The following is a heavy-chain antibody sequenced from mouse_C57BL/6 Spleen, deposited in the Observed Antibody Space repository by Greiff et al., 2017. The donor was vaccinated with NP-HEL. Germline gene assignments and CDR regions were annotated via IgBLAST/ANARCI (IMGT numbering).Heavy chain of an antibody. CDR2: IDPSDSYT. V-gene: IGHV1-50*01. CDR1: GYTFTSYW. J-gene: IGHJ2*01. Sequence: QVQLQQPGAELVKPGASVKLSCKASGYTFTSYWMQWVKQRPGQGLEWIGEIDPSDSYTNYNQKFKGKATLTVDTSSSTAYMQLSSLTSEDSAVYYCARFHYSNYEEVYWGQGTTLTVSS. CDR3: ARFHYSNYEEVY. D-gene: IGHD2-5*01.